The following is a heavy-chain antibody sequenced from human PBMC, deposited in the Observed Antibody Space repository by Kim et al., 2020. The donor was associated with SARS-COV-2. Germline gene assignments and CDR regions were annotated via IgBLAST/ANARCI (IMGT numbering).Heavy chain of an antibody. CDR3: ARGSRIAAAGDDY. Sequence: SETLSLTCAVYGGSFSGYYWSWIRQPPGKGLEWIGEINHSGSTNYNPSLKSRVTISVDTSKNQFSLKLSSVTAADTAVYYCARGSRIAAAGDDYWGQGTL. V-gene: IGHV4-34*01. D-gene: IGHD6-13*01. CDR2: INHSGST. CDR1: GGSFSGYY. J-gene: IGHJ4*02.